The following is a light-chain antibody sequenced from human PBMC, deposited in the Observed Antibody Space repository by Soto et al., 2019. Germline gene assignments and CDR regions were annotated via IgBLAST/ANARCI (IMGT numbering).Light chain of an antibody. CDR3: AAWDDSLNALA. Sequence: QSVLTQPTSASGTPGQRVTISCSGSSSNIGRNTVKWYRQLPGTAPKLLIGSSDQRPSGVPDRFSGSQSGTSASLAISGLQSEDEADYICAAWDDSLNALAFGGGTKVTVL. V-gene: IGLV1-44*01. J-gene: IGLJ3*02. CDR1: SSNIGRNT. CDR2: SSD.